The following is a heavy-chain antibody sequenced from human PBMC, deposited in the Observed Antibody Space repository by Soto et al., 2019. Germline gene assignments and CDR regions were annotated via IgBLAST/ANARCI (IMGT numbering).Heavy chain of an antibody. V-gene: IGHV1-46*01. CDR1: GYTFTSYY. D-gene: IGHD2-2*01. CDR2: INSSSGGT. Sequence: QVQLVQSGAEVKKPGASVKVSCEASGYTFTSYYMHWVRQAPGQGLEWMGIINSSSGGTKYAQNFQGRATVTRATSTTAVYMEQSSLRDEDKAVYYRARGGCVSTSWHSQRYVWGRGTRVTVSA. CDR3: ARGGCVSTSWHSQRYV. J-gene: IGHJ6*01.